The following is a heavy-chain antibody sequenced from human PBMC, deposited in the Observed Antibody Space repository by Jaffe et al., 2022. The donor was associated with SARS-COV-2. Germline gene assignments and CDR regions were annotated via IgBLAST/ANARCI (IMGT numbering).Heavy chain of an antibody. CDR3: ARVLLGSGGDELDR. V-gene: IGHV3-7*01. Sequence: EVQLVESGGGLVQPGGSLRLSCAASGFTFSSYWMDWVRQAPGKGLEWVANIAQDASAIYYEDSVRGRFTISRDNAKNSLYLQMNSLRAEDSAVYYCARVLLGSGGDELDRWGQGTLVTVST. CDR1: GFTFSSYW. D-gene: IGHD3-10*01. J-gene: IGHJ5*02. CDR2: IAQDASAI.